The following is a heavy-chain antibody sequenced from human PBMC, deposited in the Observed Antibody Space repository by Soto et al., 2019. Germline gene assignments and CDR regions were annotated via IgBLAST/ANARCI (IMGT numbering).Heavy chain of an antibody. Sequence: GGSLRLSCAGSGFTLSDHYIDWVRQAPGKGLEWVARSRNKDHSYSREYAASVKGRFTISRDDSKNSLYLQMSSLKAEDTAVYYCVRGHWSFDYWGQGTVVTVSS. CDR2: SRNKDHSYSR. V-gene: IGHV3-72*01. CDR1: GFTLSDHY. CDR3: VRGHWSFDY. J-gene: IGHJ4*02. D-gene: IGHD2-8*02.